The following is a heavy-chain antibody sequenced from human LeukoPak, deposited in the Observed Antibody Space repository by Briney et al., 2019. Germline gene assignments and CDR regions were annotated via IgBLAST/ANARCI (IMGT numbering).Heavy chain of an antibody. CDR1: GFTFTTYG. CDR3: ARDEDGDQDFDY. V-gene: IGHV3-48*03. J-gene: IGHJ4*02. CDR2: ISSGGHVI. D-gene: IGHD7-27*01. Sequence: PGGSLRLSCAAPGFTFTTYGMTWGPQAPGKGLEWVSHISSGGHVISYEDSVKGRFIISRDDAESSLYLQMNSLRAEDTAVYYCARDEDGDQDFDYWGQGALVTVSS.